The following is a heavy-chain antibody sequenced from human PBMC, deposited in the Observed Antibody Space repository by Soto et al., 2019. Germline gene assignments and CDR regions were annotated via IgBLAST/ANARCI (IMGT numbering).Heavy chain of an antibody. V-gene: IGHV1-3*01. CDR1: GYTFTSYA. D-gene: IGHD2-2*01. J-gene: IGHJ4*02. CDR3: ARENLRGARPGLPDY. CDR2: INAGNGNT. Sequence: ASVKVSCKASGYTFTSYAMHWVRQAPGQRLEWMGWINAGNGNTKYSQKFQGRVTITRDTSASTAYMELSSLRSEDTAVYYCARENLRGARPGLPDYSGQGTLVTVSS.